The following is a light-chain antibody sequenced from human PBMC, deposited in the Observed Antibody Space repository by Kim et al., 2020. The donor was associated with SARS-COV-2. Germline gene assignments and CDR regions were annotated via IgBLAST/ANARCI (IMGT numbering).Light chain of an antibody. J-gene: IGKJ5*01. CDR1: QSVSSSY. CDR2: GAS. Sequence: EIVLTQSPGTLSLSPGERATLSCRASQSVSSSYLAWYQQKPGQAPRLLIYGASTRATGIPDRFIGSGSGTDFALTISRLESEDFVVYYCQQYGSSPITFGQGTRLEIK. V-gene: IGKV3-20*01. CDR3: QQYGSSPIT.